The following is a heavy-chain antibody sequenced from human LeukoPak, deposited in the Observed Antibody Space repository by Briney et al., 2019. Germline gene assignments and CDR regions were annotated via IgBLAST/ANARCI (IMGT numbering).Heavy chain of an antibody. CDR2: IYYSGST. V-gene: IGHV4-59*08. D-gene: IGHD3-10*01. J-gene: IGHJ4*02. CDR1: GGSISSYY. Sequence: PSQALSLTCTVSGGSISSYYWSWIRQPPGKGLEWIGYIYYSGSTNYNPSLKSRVTISVDTSKNQFSLKRSSVTAADAAVYYCARRSMVRGVVDYWGQGTLVTVSS. CDR3: ARRSMVRGVVDY.